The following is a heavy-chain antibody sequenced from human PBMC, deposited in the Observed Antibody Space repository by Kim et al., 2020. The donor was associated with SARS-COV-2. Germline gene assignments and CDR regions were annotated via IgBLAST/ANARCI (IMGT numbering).Heavy chain of an antibody. CDR2: IIPILGIA. CDR1: GGTFSSYA. D-gene: IGHD2-2*01. CDR3: ARGGDIVVVPAVDYYYYGMDV. Sequence: SVKVSCKAFGGTFSSYAISWVRQAPGQGLEWMGRIIPILGIANYAQKFQGRVTITADKSTSTAYMELSSLRSEDTAVYYCARGGDIVVVPAVDYYYYGMDVWGQGTTVTVSS. J-gene: IGHJ6*02. V-gene: IGHV1-69*04.